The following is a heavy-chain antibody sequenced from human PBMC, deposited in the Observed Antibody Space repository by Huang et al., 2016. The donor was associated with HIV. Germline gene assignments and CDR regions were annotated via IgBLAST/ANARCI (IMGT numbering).Heavy chain of an antibody. CDR3: TREYTVAGAFDI. D-gene: IGHD5-12*01. J-gene: IGHJ3*02. CDR2: ISNEGTTT. CDR1: GFSFSNYA. V-gene: IGHV3-30-3*01. Sequence: QGQLVESGGGVVRPGRSLRLSCAASGFSFSNYAMHWVRQAPVKRLDWVTFISNEGTTTYYANSVKGRFTISRDNFKNTLYLQMNRLRGDDTAVYYCTREYTVAGAFDIWGQGTMVTVSS.